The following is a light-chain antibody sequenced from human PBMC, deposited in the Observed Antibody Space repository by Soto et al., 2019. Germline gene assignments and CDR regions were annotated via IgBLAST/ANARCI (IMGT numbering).Light chain of an antibody. CDR3: QQYNNWLFT. CDR1: QSVSGN. J-gene: IGKJ4*01. Sequence: EIVMTQSPDTLSVSPGERVTLSCRASQSVSGNLAWYQQKPGQAPRLLIYGASTRATGFPARFSGSGSGTEFTLTISSLQSEDFAVYYCQQYNNWLFTFGGGTRVEIK. V-gene: IGKV3-15*01. CDR2: GAS.